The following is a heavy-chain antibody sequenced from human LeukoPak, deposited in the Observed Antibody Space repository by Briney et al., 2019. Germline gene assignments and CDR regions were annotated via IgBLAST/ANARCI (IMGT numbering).Heavy chain of an antibody. CDR3: ARELGEAYSSSRTWFDP. D-gene: IGHD6-13*01. CDR1: GFTFSSYS. Sequence: PGGSLRLSCAASGFTFSSYSMNWVRQAPGKGLEWVSSISSSGYYIYYADSVEGRFTISRDNAKNSLYLQMNGLRAEDAAIYYCARELGEAYSSSRTWFDPWGQGTLVTVSS. V-gene: IGHV3-21*01. J-gene: IGHJ5*02. CDR2: ISSSGYYI.